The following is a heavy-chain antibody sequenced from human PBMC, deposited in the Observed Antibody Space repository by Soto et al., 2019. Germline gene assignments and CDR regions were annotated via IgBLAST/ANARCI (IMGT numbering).Heavy chain of an antibody. V-gene: IGHV1-69*13. CDR3: ARVHRYYDFWSGYFNWIDP. J-gene: IGHJ5*02. Sequence: GASVKVSCKASGGTFSSYAISWVRQAPGQGLEWMGGIIPIFGTANYAQKFQGRVTITADESTSTAYMELSSLRSEDTAVHYCARVHRYYDFWSGYFNWIDPWGQGTLVTVSS. CDR1: GGTFSSYA. D-gene: IGHD3-3*01. CDR2: IIPIFGTA.